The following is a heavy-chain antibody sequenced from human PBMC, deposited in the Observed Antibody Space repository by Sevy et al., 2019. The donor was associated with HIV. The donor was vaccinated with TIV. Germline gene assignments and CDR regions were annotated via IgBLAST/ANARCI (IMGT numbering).Heavy chain of an antibody. CDR1: GFTFSSYW. Sequence: GGSLRLSCAASGFTFSSYWMHWVRQAPGKGLVWVSRINNDGSGTSYADSVKGRFTISRDNAKNTLYLQMNSLRAEDTAVYYCGRAVAGKFDYWGQGTLVTVSS. J-gene: IGHJ4*02. CDR3: GRAVAGKFDY. V-gene: IGHV3-74*01. CDR2: INNDGSGT. D-gene: IGHD6-19*01.